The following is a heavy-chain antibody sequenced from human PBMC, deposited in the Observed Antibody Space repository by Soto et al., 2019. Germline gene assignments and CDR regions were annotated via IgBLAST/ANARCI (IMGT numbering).Heavy chain of an antibody. Sequence: GXSGEVSCXTSGSTFTTYYMHLVRQAPGQGLEWMGWINPNSGGTNYAQKFQGRVTMTRDTSISTAYMELSRLRYDDTPVYYCARKLELRGSYYYYYDMDVWGQGTTVTFSS. J-gene: IGHJ6*02. V-gene: IGHV1-2*02. D-gene: IGHD1-7*01. CDR2: INPNSGGT. CDR1: GSTFTTYY. CDR3: ARKLELRGSYYYYYDMDV.